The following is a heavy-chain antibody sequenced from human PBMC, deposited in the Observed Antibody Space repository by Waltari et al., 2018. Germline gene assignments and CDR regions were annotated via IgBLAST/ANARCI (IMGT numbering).Heavy chain of an antibody. CDR1: GGSISSSY. CDR2: IYYSGST. CDR3: ARESAQWELTDAFDI. J-gene: IGHJ3*02. V-gene: IGHV4-59*01. Sequence: QVQLQESGPGLVKPSETLSLTCTVSGGSISSSYWSWIRQPPGKGLEWIGYIYYSGSTNYNPSLKSRVTISVDTSKNQFSLKLSSVTAADTAVYYCARESAQWELTDAFDIWGQGTMVTVSS. D-gene: IGHD1-26*01.